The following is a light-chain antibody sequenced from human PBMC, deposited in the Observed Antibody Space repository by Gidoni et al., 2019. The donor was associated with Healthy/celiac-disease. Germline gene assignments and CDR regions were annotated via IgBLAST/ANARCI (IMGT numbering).Light chain of an antibody. J-gene: IGKJ4*01. Sequence: DIQMTHSPSSPSASVGDRVTITRRASKTISSYLNRYQQKPGKAPKLLNYAASSLQSGVPSRFSGSGSGTDFTLTISSLQPEDFATYYCQQSYSTPPTFGGGTKVEIK. V-gene: IGKV1-39*01. CDR1: KTISSY. CDR3: QQSYSTPPT. CDR2: AAS.